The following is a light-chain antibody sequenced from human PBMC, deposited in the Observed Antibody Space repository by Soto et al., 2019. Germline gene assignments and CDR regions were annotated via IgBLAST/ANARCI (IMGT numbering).Light chain of an antibody. CDR1: QSISGY. CDR2: DVS. J-gene: IGKJ1*01. V-gene: IGKV3-11*01. CDR3: KQRNYWQVT. Sequence: EIVMTQSPATLSVSPGERATLSCRASQSISGYLAWYQQKPGQAPRLLIYDVSNRATGIPARFSGSGSGTDFTLTISSLEPEDFAIYYCKQRNYWQVTFGQGTKVDIK.